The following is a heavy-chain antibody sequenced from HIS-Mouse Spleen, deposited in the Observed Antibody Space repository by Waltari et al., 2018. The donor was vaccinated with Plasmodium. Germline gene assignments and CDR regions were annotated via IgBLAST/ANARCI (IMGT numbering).Heavy chain of an antibody. CDR2: INPNSGGT. D-gene: IGHD6-13*01. CDR3: ARVLGYKAAAGTFVEYFQH. V-gene: IGHV1-2*02. Sequence: QVQLVQSGAEVKKPGASVQVSCKASGYTFTVYYMPWVRQAPGQGLEWMGWINPNSGGTNYAQKFQGRVTMTRDTSISTAYMELSRLRSDDTAVYYCARVLGYKAAAGTFVEYFQHWGQGTLVTVSS. CDR1: GYTFTVYY. J-gene: IGHJ1*01.